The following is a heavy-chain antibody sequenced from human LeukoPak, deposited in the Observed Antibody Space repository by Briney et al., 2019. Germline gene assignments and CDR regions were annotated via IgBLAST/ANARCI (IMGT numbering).Heavy chain of an antibody. Sequence: PGGTLRLSCAVSGFTFSSYGMSWVRQAPGKGLEWVSGISGSGGSTYYADSVKGRFTISRDNSKNTLYLQMNSLRAEDTAVYYCAKDGLYSSVLSNYYYYMDVWGKGTTVTVSS. J-gene: IGHJ6*03. D-gene: IGHD6-25*01. CDR2: ISGSGGST. CDR1: GFTFSSYG. CDR3: AKDGLYSSVLSNYYYYMDV. V-gene: IGHV3-23*01.